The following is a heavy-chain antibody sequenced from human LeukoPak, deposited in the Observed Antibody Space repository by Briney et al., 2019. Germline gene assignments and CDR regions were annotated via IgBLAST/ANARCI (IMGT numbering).Heavy chain of an antibody. V-gene: IGHV4-39*07. CDR3: ARVEPATDY. CDR2: IYYSGST. D-gene: IGHD1-14*01. J-gene: IGHJ4*02. CDR1: GGSISSSSYY. Sequence: PSETLSLTCTVSGGSISSSSYYWGWIRQPPGKGLEWIGSIYYSGSTYYNPSLKSRVTISVDTSKNQFSLKLSSVTAADTAVYYCARVEPATDYWGQGTLVTVSS.